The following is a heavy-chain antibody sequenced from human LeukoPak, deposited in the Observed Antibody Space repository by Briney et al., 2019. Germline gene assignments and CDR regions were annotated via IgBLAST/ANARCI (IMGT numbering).Heavy chain of an antibody. D-gene: IGHD3-10*01. Sequence: GGSLRLSCTASGFTLSSYGMSWICQAPGKGLEWVSSIDYSGGDTHYADSVKGRFTISRDNSKNTLYLQLSSLRAEDTAVYYCARAGKLLWFGEPPNWFDPWGQGTLVTVSS. V-gene: IGHV3-23*01. CDR1: GFTLSSYG. CDR2: IDYSGGDT. J-gene: IGHJ5*02. CDR3: ARAGKLLWFGEPPNWFDP.